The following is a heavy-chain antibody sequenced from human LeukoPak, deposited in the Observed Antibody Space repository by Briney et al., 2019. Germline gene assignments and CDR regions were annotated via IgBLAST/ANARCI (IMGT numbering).Heavy chain of an antibody. D-gene: IGHD2-15*01. V-gene: IGHV1-69*05. CDR2: IIPIFGTA. CDR1: GGTFSSYA. Sequence: GASVKVSCTASGGTFSSYAISWVRQAPGQGLEWKGGIIPIFGTAKYAQKFQGRVAITTDESTSTAYMELSSLRPEYTGVYYCARVDGSPDSWGQGTLVTVSS. CDR3: ARVDGSPDS. J-gene: IGHJ4*02.